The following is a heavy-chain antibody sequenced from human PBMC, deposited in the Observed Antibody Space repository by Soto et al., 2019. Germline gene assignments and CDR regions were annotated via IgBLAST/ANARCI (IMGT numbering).Heavy chain of an antibody. CDR3: AKTRRGYDFCSGTTDSFDI. D-gene: IGHD3-3*01. CDR1: GFTFSSYA. CDR2: ISGSGGST. Sequence: GGSLRLSCAASGFTFSSYAMSWVRQAPGKGLEWVSAISGSGGSTYYADSVKGRFTISRDNSKNTLYLQMNSLRAEDTAVYYCAKTRRGYDFCSGTTDSFDIWGQRTMVTVSS. V-gene: IGHV3-23*01. J-gene: IGHJ3*02.